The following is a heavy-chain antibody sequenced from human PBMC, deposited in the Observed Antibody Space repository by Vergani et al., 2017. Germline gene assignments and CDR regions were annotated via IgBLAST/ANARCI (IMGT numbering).Heavy chain of an antibody. D-gene: IGHD1-1*01. V-gene: IGHV3-30*03. CDR3: ATKSCGTPGCQIGYFRE. CDR2: ISYDGTQK. CDR1: GFTSSYYG. Sequence: QVHLVESGGGVVQPGRSLRLSCVVSGFTSSYYGMHWVRQAPGKGLEWVAVISYDGTQKYYADSVKGRFTILRDNSKSTRYVQMNSLRNEDTAVYYCATKSCGTPGCQIGYFREWGQGTLVTVSS. J-gene: IGHJ1*01.